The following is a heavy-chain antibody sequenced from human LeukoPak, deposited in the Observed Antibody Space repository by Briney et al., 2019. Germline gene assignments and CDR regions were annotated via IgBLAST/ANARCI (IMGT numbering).Heavy chain of an antibody. CDR1: GGSISSSSYY. Sequence: SETLSLTCTVSGGSISSSSYYWGWIRQPPGKGLEWIGSIYYSGSTYYNPSLKSRVTISVDTSKNQFSLKLSSVTAADTAVYYCAKERPAPTGGVRGVIVHFQHWGQGTLVTVSS. D-gene: IGHD3-10*01. J-gene: IGHJ1*01. CDR3: AKERPAPTGGVRGVIVHFQH. CDR2: IYYSGST. V-gene: IGHV4-39*07.